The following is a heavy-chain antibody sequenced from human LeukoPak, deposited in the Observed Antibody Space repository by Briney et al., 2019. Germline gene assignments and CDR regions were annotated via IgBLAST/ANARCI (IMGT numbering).Heavy chain of an antibody. J-gene: IGHJ4*02. Sequence: GASVKVSCKASGYTFTSYGISWVRQAPGQGLEWMGWINPNSGGTNYAQKFQGRVTMTRDTSITTAYMELNRLRSDDTAVYYCARAYTSPNGPYWGQGILVTVSS. CDR3: ARAYTSPNGPY. CDR2: INPNSGGT. V-gene: IGHV1-2*02. CDR1: GYTFTSYG. D-gene: IGHD3-16*01.